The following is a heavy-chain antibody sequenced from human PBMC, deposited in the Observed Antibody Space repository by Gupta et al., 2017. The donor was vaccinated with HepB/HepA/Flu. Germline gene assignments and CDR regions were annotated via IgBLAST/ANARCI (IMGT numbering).Heavy chain of an antibody. D-gene: IGHD2-15*01. CDR1: GFSFSSYE. CDR3: AGGPTLVGVLGADY. V-gene: IGHV3-48*03. Sequence: EVQLVESGGGLVQPGGSLRLSCVVSGFSFSSYEMNWVRQAPGKGLEWVSCISSRGDTIYYADAVKGRFTISRENAKNSLFLQMNSLRAEDTAVYYCAGGPTLVGVLGADYWGQGTLVTVSS. CDR2: ISSRGDTI. J-gene: IGHJ4*02.